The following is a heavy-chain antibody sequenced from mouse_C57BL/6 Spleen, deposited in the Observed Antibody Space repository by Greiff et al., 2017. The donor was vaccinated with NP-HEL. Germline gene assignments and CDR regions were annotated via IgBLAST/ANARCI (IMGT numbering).Heavy chain of an antibody. D-gene: IGHD1-1*01. CDR1: GYTFTEYT. CDR3: ARLHGSLWYFDV. Sequence: VQLQQSGAELVKPGASVKLSCKASGYTFTEYTIHWVKQRSGQGLEWIGWFYPGGGYTNYNGKFKGKATLTADKSSSTANMQFSSLTSEDSAIYYGARLHGSLWYFDVWGTGTTVTVSS. V-gene: IGHV1-62-2*01. CDR2: FYPGGGYT. J-gene: IGHJ1*03.